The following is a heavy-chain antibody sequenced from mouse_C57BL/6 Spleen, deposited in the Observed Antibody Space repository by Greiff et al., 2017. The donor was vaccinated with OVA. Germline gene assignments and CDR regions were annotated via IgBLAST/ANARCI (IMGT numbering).Heavy chain of an antibody. D-gene: IGHD1-1*01. CDR1: GYTFTSYW. V-gene: IGHV1-52*01. CDR2: IDPSDSET. J-gene: IGHJ2*01. CDR3: ARKVVATDYFDY. Sequence: VQLQQPGAELVRPGSSVKLSCKASGYTFTSYWMHWVKQRPIQGLEWIGNIDPSDSETHYNQKFKDKATLTVDKSSSTAYMQLSSLTSEDSAVYYCARKVVATDYFDYWGQGTTLTVSS.